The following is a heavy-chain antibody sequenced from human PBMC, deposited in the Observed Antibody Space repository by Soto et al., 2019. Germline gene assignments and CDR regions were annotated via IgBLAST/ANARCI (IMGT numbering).Heavy chain of an antibody. J-gene: IGHJ4*02. CDR2: INAGNGNT. Sequence: GASXKVSCKSSGYTFTSYAMHWVRQPPGQRLEWMGWINAGNGNTKYSQKFQGRVTITRDTSASTAYMEMSSLRSEDTAVYYCASIWNYADYWGQGTLVTVSS. D-gene: IGHD1-7*01. V-gene: IGHV1-3*01. CDR3: ASIWNYADY. CDR1: GYTFTSYA.